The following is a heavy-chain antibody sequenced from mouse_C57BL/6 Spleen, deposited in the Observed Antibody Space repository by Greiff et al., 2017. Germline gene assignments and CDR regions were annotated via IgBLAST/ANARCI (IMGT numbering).Heavy chain of an antibody. CDR1: GFTFSNYW. J-gene: IGHJ4*01. CDR2: IRLKSDNYAT. D-gene: IGHD1-1*01. CDR3: TVPHYYGSSPRAMDY. V-gene: IGHV6-3*01. Sequence: EVMLVESGGGLVQPGGSMKLSCVASGFTFSNYWMNWVRQSPEKGLEWVAQIRLKSDNYATHYAESVKGRFTISRDDSKSSVYLQMNNLRAEDTGIYYCTVPHYYGSSPRAMDYWGQGTSVTVSS.